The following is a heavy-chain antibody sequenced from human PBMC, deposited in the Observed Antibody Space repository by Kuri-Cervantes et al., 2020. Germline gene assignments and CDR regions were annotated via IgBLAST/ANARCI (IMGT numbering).Heavy chain of an antibody. Sequence: SETLSLTCAVYGGSFSGYYWSWIRQPPGKGLEWIGEINHSGSTNYNPSLKSRVTISVDTSKNQFSLKLSSVTAADTAVYYCARRPIAAFRVHFDPWGQGTLVTVSS. D-gene: IGHD6-6*01. CDR1: GGSFSGYY. V-gene: IGHV4-34*01. CDR2: INHSGST. CDR3: ARRPIAAFRVHFDP. J-gene: IGHJ5*02.